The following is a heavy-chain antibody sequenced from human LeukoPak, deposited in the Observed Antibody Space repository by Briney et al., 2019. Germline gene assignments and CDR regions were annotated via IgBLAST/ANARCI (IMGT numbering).Heavy chain of an antibody. D-gene: IGHD3-22*01. Sequence: SETLSLTCTVSGGSISSYYWSWIRQPPGKGLEWIGYIYYSGSTNYNPSLKSRVTISVDTSKNQFSLKLSSVTAADTAVYYCAREGGYYDSSGYYWTTPPDYWGQGTLVTVSS. CDR2: IYYSGST. J-gene: IGHJ4*02. CDR1: GGSISSYY. V-gene: IGHV4-59*01. CDR3: AREGGYYDSSGYYWTTPPDY.